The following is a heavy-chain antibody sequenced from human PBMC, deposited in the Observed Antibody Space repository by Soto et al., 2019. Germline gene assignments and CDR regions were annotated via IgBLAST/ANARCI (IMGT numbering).Heavy chain of an antibody. J-gene: IGHJ4*02. V-gene: IGHV1-69*01. D-gene: IGHD3-3*01. CDR3: ARGRTIFGVVNFDY. CDR2: VIPIYSIV. CDR1: GGTFSNSP. Sequence: QVQLVQSGAEVKRPGSSVKVSCKASGGTFSNSPIAWVRLAPGQGLEWMGGVIPIYSIVKYAQTIQGRVTFTANDSTSTAYMELSSLTSEDTAVYYCARGRTIFGVVNFDYWGQGTLVTVSS.